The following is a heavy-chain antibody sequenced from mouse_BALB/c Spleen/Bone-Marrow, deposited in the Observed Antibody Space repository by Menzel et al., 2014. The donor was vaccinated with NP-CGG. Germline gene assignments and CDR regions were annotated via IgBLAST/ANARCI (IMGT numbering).Heavy chain of an antibody. CDR3: ARYPDYYGSNCAMDY. CDR2: INPYNDGT. V-gene: IGHV1-14*01. D-gene: IGHD1-1*01. J-gene: IGHJ4*01. Sequence: QLQQSGPELVKPGASVKMSCKASGYTFISYVMHWVKQKPGQGLEWIGYINPYNDGTKYNEKFKGKATLTSDKSSSTAYIELSSLTSEGSAVYYCARYPDYYGSNCAMDYWGQGTSVTVSS. CDR1: GYTFISYV.